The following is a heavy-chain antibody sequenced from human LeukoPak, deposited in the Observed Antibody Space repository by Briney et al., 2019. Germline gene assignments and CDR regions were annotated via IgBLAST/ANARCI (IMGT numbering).Heavy chain of an antibody. V-gene: IGHV3-23*01. J-gene: IGHJ4*02. D-gene: IGHD3-9*01. Sequence: GGSLRLSCAASGFTFTSSAMSWVRQAPGKGLEWVSVISGSGHTTDYADSVKGRFTVSRDNSKNTMYLQMNSLRAEDTAVYFCAKEPHILTGYYTDYFDSWGQGTLVTVSS. CDR3: AKEPHILTGYYTDYFDS. CDR2: ISGSGHTT. CDR1: GFTFTSSA.